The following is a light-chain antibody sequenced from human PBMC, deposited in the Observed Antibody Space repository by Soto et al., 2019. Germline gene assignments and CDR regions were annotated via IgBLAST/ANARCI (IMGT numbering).Light chain of an antibody. Sequence: HSALTKPASLSGSPGQSLTISCTGTSRDVGGYNYVSWYQHHPGKAPKLLIYDVSNRPSGVSNRFSGSKSDNTASLTISGLQPEDEADYYCSSYTTSNTRQIVFGTGTKVTVL. CDR3: SSYTTSNTRQIV. V-gene: IGLV2-14*03. CDR2: DVS. CDR1: SRDVGGYNY. J-gene: IGLJ1*01.